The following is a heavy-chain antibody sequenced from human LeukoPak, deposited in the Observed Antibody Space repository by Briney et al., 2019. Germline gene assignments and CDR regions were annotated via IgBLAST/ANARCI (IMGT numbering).Heavy chain of an antibody. D-gene: IGHD3-3*01. Sequence: ASVKVSCKASGYTFTGYYMHWVRQAPGQGLEWMGWINSNSGDTNYAQKFQGRVTMTRDTSISTVYMELSRLRSDDTAVFYCARNDFWSGYYEVWGQGTLVTVSS. V-gene: IGHV1-2*02. CDR1: GYTFTGYY. CDR2: INSNSGDT. J-gene: IGHJ4*02. CDR3: ARNDFWSGYYEV.